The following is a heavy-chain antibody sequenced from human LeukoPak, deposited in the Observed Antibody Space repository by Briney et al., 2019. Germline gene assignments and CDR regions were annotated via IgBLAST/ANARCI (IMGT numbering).Heavy chain of an antibody. Sequence: SETLSLTRAVYGGSFSGYYWSWIRQPPGKGLEWIGEINHSGSTNYNPSLKSRVTISVDTSKNQFSLKLSSVTAADTAVYYCVSHYFDYWGQGTLVTVSS. CDR2: INHSGST. CDR3: VSHYFDY. V-gene: IGHV4-34*01. CDR1: GGSFSGYY. J-gene: IGHJ4*02. D-gene: IGHD5/OR15-5a*01.